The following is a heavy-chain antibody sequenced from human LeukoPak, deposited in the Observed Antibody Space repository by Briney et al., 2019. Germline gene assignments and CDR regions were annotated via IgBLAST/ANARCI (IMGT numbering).Heavy chain of an antibody. CDR2: ISSSSSYI. J-gene: IGHJ6*03. CDR1: GFTFSSYS. D-gene: IGHD3-10*01. Sequence: PGGSLRLSCAASGFTFSSYSMNWVRQAPGKGLEWVSSISSSSSYIYYADSVKGRFTISRDNAKNSLYLQMNSLRAEDTAVYYCAGHDYGSGSYWRGSYYYYYMDVWGKGTTVTVSS. V-gene: IGHV3-21*01. CDR3: AGHDYGSGSYWRGSYYYYYMDV.